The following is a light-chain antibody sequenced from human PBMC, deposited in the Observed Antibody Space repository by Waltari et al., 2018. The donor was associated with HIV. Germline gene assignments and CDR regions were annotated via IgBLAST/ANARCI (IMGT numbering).Light chain of an antibody. CDR3: QLWDSSSDHVV. Sequence: SYVLTQPPSVSVAPGKTALITCGGDNIGSNNVHWYQQKPGQAPVLVINYDSDRPSGIPERFSGSNSENTATLTITRVEAGDEADYYCQLWDSSSDHVVFGGGTKLTVL. V-gene: IGLV3-21*04. CDR2: YDS. CDR1: NIGSNN. J-gene: IGLJ2*01.